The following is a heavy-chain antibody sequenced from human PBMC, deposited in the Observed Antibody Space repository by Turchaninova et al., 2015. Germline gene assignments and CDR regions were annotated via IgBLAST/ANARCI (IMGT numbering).Heavy chain of an antibody. CDR3: ARSIAAAGRGAPNWFDP. D-gene: IGHD6-13*01. Sequence: QLQLQESGPGLVKRSETLSPPCPAAGGSTSSSSYYWGWVRRPPGKGLEWIGSIDYSGSTYYNPSLKRRVTISVATSNNQFSLKLSSVTAADTAVYYCARSIAAAGRGAPNWFDPWGQGTLVTVSS. J-gene: IGHJ5*02. CDR1: GGSTSSSSYY. CDR2: IDYSGST. V-gene: IGHV4-39*01.